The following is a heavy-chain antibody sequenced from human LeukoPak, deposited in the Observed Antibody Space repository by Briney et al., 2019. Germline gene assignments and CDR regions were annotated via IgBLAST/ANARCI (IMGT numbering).Heavy chain of an antibody. D-gene: IGHD3-10*01. J-gene: IGHJ4*02. Sequence: PGGSLRLSCAASGFTVSGNYMNWVRQAPGKGLEWVSVIYSGGNTYYADSVKGRFTISRDNFKNTLYLQMNSLRAEDTALYYCARDSGSGSGNFDYWGQGTLVTVSS. CDR2: IYSGGNT. CDR3: ARDSGSGSGNFDY. V-gene: IGHV3-53*01. CDR1: GFTVSGNY.